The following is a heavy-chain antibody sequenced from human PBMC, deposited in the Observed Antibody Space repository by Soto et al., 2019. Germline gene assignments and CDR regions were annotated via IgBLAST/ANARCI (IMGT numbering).Heavy chain of an antibody. V-gene: IGHV1-8*01. Sequence: QVQLVQSGAEVKKPGASVKVSCKASGYTFTSYDINWVRQATGQGLERMGWMNPNSGNTGYAQKFQGRVTMTRNTSMSTAYMELSSLRSEDTAVYYCARERSSGWYVDYWGQGTLVTVSS. CDR2: MNPNSGNT. CDR3: ARERSSGWYVDY. J-gene: IGHJ4*02. CDR1: GYTFTSYD. D-gene: IGHD6-19*01.